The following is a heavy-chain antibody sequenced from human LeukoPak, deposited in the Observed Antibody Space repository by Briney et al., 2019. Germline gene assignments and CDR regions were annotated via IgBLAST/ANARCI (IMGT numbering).Heavy chain of an antibody. D-gene: IGHD6-6*01. V-gene: IGHV3-48*03. J-gene: IGHJ4*02. CDR1: GFNFSSYE. Sequence: GVLRLSCAASGFNFSSYEMNWVRQSPGTGLEWVSYISSSGRTIYYADSVKGRFTISRDNAKNSLYLQMNSLRAEDTAVYYCARDSRPNSSSSRKDFDYWGQGTLVTVSS. CDR3: ARDSRPNSSSSRKDFDY. CDR2: ISSSGRTI.